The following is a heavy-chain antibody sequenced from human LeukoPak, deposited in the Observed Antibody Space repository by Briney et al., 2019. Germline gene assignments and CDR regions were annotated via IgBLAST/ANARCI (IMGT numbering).Heavy chain of an antibody. J-gene: IGHJ4*02. CDR1: GGTFSSYA. V-gene: IGHV1-69*13. Sequence: ASVKVSCKASGGTFSSYAISWVRQAPGQGLEWMGGIIPIFGTANYAQKFQGRVTITADEPTSTAYMELSSLRSEDTAVYYCARGHSSSWYESWFDYWGQGTLVTVSS. CDR2: IIPIFGTA. D-gene: IGHD6-13*01. CDR3: ARGHSSSWYESWFDY.